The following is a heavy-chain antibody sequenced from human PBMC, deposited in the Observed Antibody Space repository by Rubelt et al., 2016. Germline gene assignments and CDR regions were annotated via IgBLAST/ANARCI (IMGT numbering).Heavy chain of an antibody. CDR1: GGSISSSSYY. D-gene: IGHD6-13*01. CDR3: ARHESSSSWNLDY. Sequence: QVQLQQWGAGLLKPSETLSLTCAVSGGSISSSSYYWSWIRQPPGKGLEWIGYIYYSGSTNYNPSLKSRVTRSVDTAKNQFSLKLSSVTAADTAVYYCARHESSSSWNLDYWGQGTLVTVSS. J-gene: IGHJ4*02. V-gene: IGHV4-61*01. CDR2: IYYSGST.